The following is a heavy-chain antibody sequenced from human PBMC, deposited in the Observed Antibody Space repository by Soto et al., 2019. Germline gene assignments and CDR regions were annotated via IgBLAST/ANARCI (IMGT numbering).Heavy chain of an antibody. V-gene: IGHV3-11*01. Sequence: GGSLRLSCAASGFTFSDYYMSWIRQAPGKGLEWVSYISSSGSTIYYADSVKGRFTISRDNAKNSLYLQMNSLRAEDTAVYYWGRVGVVVLAPTPESDAFDIGAQGTXLTVSS. CDR1: GFTFSDYY. J-gene: IGHJ3*02. CDR3: GRVGVVVLAPTPESDAFDI. CDR2: ISSSGSTI. D-gene: IGHD2-15*01.